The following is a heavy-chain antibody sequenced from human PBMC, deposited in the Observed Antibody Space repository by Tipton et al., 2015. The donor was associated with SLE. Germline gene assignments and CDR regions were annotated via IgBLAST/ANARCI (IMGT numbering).Heavy chain of an antibody. J-gene: IGHJ4*02. D-gene: IGHD1-26*01. Sequence: TLSLTCAVYGGSFSSYYWSWIRQPPGKGLEWIGEIIHSGSTNYNPSLKSRVTIPVDTSKNQFSLKLSSVTAADTAVYYCARGLYRPPVLDSGRVPDGRYYFDYWGQVTLVTVSS. CDR3: ARGLYRPPVLDSGRVPDGRYYFDY. V-gene: IGHV4-34*01. CDR1: GGSFSSYY. CDR2: IIHSGST.